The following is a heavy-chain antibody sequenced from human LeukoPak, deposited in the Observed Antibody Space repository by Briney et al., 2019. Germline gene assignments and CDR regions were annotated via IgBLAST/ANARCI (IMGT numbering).Heavy chain of an antibody. CDR3: AKGGGYYDSSAHPYYFDY. CDR1: GFTFNHFG. D-gene: IGHD3-22*01. Sequence: TGGSLRLSCAASGFTFNHFGMSWVRQAPGKGLEWVSVTSGSGASTYYADSVKGRFTISRDNSKNTLYLQMNSLRAEDTAVYYCAKGGGYYDSSAHPYYFDYWGQGTLVTVSS. J-gene: IGHJ4*02. CDR2: TSGSGAST. V-gene: IGHV3-23*01.